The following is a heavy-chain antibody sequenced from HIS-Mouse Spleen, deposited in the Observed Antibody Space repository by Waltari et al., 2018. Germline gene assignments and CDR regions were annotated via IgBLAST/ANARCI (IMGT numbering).Heavy chain of an antibody. V-gene: IGHV4-39*07. Sequence: QLQLQESGPGLVKPSETLSRTGTVPGGSSSSSSYYLGWLREPPGKGLGWIGSIYYSGSTYYNPSLKSRVTISVDTSKNQFSLKLSSVTAADTAVYYCAREIPYSSSWYDWYFDLWGRGTLVTVSS. CDR2: IYYSGST. J-gene: IGHJ2*01. CDR3: AREIPYSSSWYDWYFDL. CDR1: GGSSSSSSYY. D-gene: IGHD6-13*01.